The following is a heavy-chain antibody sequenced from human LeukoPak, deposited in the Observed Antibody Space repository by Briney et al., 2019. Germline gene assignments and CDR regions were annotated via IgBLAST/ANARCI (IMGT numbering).Heavy chain of an antibody. J-gene: IGHJ6*03. CDR1: GYTFTSYD. CDR3: ARGPALLLWFGVGARVYYMDV. CDR2: MNPNSGNT. V-gene: IGHV1-8*01. D-gene: IGHD3-10*01. Sequence: ASVKVSCKASGYTFTSYDINWVRRATGQGLEWMGWMNPNSGNTGYAQKFQGRVTMTRNTSISTAYMELSSLRSEDTAVYYCARGPALLLWFGVGARVYYMDVWGKGTTVTISS.